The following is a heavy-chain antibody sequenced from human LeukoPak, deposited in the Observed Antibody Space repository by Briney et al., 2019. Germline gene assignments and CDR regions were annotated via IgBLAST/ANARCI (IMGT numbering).Heavy chain of an antibody. CDR3: AEDPGEAVAGYYMDV. Sequence: GGSLRLSCAASGFTFSSYAMSWVRQAPGKGLEWVSAIRGGGDRTHYADSVKGRFTISRDNSKSTLYLQMNSLRAEDTAVYYCAEDPGEAVAGYYMDVWGKGTTVTISS. CDR1: GFTFSSYA. J-gene: IGHJ6*03. V-gene: IGHV3-23*01. D-gene: IGHD6-13*01. CDR2: IRGGGDRT.